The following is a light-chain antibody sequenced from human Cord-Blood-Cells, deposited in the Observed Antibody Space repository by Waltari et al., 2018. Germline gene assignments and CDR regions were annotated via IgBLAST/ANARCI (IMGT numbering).Light chain of an antibody. CDR1: SSDVGGYNY. CDR2: EVS. Sequence: QSALTPPPSASGSPGQSVTISCTGTSSDVGGYNYVSRYQQHPGKAPKLMIYEVSKRPAGAPVRFSASTSGNTAALTVFGRQAEDEADYYCSSYARSNNVVFGGGTKLTVL. J-gene: IGLJ2*01. CDR3: SSYARSNNVV. V-gene: IGLV2-8*01.